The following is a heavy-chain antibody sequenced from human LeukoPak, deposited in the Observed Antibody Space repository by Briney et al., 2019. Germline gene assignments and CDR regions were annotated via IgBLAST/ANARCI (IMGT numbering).Heavy chain of an antibody. CDR2: VKPDSGNT. V-gene: IGHV1-8*01. J-gene: IGHJ4*02. CDR3: ARGYRARYGSGSYRGYYFDY. Sequence: GSEDVSCKACGDTVTSYDSNGVRQATGQGRAWMGWVKPDSGNTGYAQKFQGRVTMTRNTSISTAYMELSSLRSEDTAVYYCARGYRARYGSGSYRGYYFDYWGQGTLVTVSS. CDR1: GDTVTSYD. D-gene: IGHD3-10*01.